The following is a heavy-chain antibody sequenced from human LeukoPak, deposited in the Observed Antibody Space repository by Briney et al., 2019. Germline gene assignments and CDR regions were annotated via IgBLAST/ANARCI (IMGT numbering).Heavy chain of an antibody. V-gene: IGHV4-38-2*02. J-gene: IGHJ3*02. CDR3: ARVRQQPVGNDAFDI. D-gene: IGHD6-13*01. CDR1: GYSISSGYY. CDR2: IYHSGSP. Sequence: PSETLSLTCTVPGYSISSGYYWAWIRQPPGKGLEWIGIIYHSGSPYYNPSLKSRVTISVDTSKNHFSLKLSSVTAADTAVYYCARVRQQPVGNDAFDIWGQGTMVTVSS.